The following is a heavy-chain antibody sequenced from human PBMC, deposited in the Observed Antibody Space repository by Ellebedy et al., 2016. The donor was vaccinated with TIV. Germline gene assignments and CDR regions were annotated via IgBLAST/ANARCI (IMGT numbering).Heavy chain of an antibody. CDR2: IRHDGSNE. D-gene: IGHD1-26*01. CDR3: AKDGCHESGGYCSPDW. Sequence: GGSLRLSCAASGFTFSGYGMHWVRQAPGKGPEWVAFIRHDGSNENYADSVKGRFTISRDNSTNTLYVQMNGLRVEDTAVYYCAKDGCHESGGYCSPDWWGQGTLVTVSS. J-gene: IGHJ4*02. V-gene: IGHV3-30*02. CDR1: GFTFSGYG.